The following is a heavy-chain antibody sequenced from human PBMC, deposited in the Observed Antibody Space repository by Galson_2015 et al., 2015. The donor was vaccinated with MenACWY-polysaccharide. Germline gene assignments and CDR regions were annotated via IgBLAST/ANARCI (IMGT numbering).Heavy chain of an antibody. CDR3: ARHPNVLRYFD. D-gene: IGHD3-9*01. CDR1: GFTFRSYW. J-gene: IGHJ4*02. V-gene: IGHV3-7*01. Sequence: FLRLSCAGSGFTFRSYWRSWVRQAPGKGLKWVANINQDGSEKYYVDSVKGRFTISRDNAKVSLYLQMNSLRAEDTAVYYCARHPNVLRYFDWGQGTLVTVSS. CDR2: INQDGSEK.